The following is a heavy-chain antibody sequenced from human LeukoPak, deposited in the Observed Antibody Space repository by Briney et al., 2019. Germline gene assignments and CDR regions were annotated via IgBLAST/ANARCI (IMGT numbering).Heavy chain of an antibody. Sequence: SETLSLTCTVSGGSISSGGYYWSWIRQPAGKGLEWIGRVYTSGSTNYNPSLKSRVTISIDTSKNQFSLNLSSVTAADTAVYYCARDQALGYGWPTVLAIDIWGQGTMVTVSS. CDR1: GGSISSGGYY. J-gene: IGHJ3*02. V-gene: IGHV4-61*02. CDR2: VYTSGST. CDR3: ARDQALGYGWPTVLAIDI. D-gene: IGHD6-19*01.